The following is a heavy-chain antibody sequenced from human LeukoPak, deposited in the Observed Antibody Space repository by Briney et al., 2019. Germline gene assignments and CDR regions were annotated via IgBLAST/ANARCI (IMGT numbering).Heavy chain of an antibody. CDR2: IYTSGSA. CDR3: ASKEVYGSEEGYFDY. D-gene: IGHD3-10*01. Sequence: SETLSLTCTVSGGSISSGSYYWSWIRQPAGKGLERIGRIYTSGSANYNPSLKSRVTISVDTSKNQFSLKLSSVTAADTAVYYCASKEVYGSEEGYFDYWGQGTLVTVSS. CDR1: GGSISSGSYY. J-gene: IGHJ4*02. V-gene: IGHV4-61*02.